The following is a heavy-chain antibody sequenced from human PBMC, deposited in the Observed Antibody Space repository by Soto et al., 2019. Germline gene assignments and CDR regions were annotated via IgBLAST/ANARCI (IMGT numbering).Heavy chain of an antibody. D-gene: IGHD6-19*01. Sequence: ASVKVSCKASGGTFSSYAISWVRQALGQGLEWMGGIIPIFGTANYAQKFQGRVTITADESTSTAYMELSSLRSEDTAVYYCARAEGAGIQNRLDYWGQGTLVTVSS. CDR1: GGTFSSYA. V-gene: IGHV1-69*13. J-gene: IGHJ4*02. CDR2: IIPIFGTA. CDR3: ARAEGAGIQNRLDY.